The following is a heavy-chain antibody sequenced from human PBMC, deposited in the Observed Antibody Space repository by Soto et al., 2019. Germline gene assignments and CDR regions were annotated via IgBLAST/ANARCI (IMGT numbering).Heavy chain of an antibody. CDR2: VYYSGST. Sequence: SETLSLTCTVSGGSISSGDYYRSWIRQPPGKGLEWIGYVYYSGSTNYNPSLKSRVTISVDTSKNQFSLKLSSVTAADTAVYYCARERPDGTRLDPWGQGTLVPVSS. V-gene: IGHV4-30-4*01. D-gene: IGHD2-2*01. CDR1: GGSISSGDYY. J-gene: IGHJ5*02. CDR3: ARERPDGTRLDP.